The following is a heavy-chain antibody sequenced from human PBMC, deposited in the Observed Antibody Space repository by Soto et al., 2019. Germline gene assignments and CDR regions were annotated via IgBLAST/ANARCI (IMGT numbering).Heavy chain of an antibody. J-gene: IGHJ4*02. Sequence: QVQLVQSGAEVKKPGASVKVSCKASGYTFTSYGISWVRQAPGQGLEWMGWISAYNGNTNYAQKLQGRVTMTTDTTTSTAYMELRSLRSDDTAVYYCARGDETYCGGDCYKTPYFDYWGQGTLVTVSS. V-gene: IGHV1-18*01. CDR1: GYTFTSYG. CDR3: ARGDETYCGGDCYKTPYFDY. D-gene: IGHD2-21*01. CDR2: ISAYNGNT.